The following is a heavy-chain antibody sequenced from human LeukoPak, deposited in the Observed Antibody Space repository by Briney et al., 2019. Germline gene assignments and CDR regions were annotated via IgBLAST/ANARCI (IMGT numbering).Heavy chain of an antibody. CDR1: GFSLSTSGVG. Sequence: SGPTQVKPTQTLTLTCTFSGFSLSTSGVGVGWIRQPPGKALERLALIYWNDDKRYSPSLKSRLNITKDTSKNQVVLTMTNMDPVDTATYYCAHSPDGYSCYHWGQGTLVTVSS. J-gene: IGHJ5*02. CDR3: AHSPDGYSCYH. V-gene: IGHV2-5*01. CDR2: IYWNDDK. D-gene: IGHD5-12*01.